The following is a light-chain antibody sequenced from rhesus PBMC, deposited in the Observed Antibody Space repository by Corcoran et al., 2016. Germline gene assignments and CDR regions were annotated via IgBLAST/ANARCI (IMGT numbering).Light chain of an antibody. CDR2: NAC. Sequence: DIQMTQSPSSLSASVGDRVTITCRASQDINSYLAWDQQRPGKAPKPLSYNACNLESGVPSRFSGSGSGTEFTLTRSRLQPEAFATYYCQPYNRNPRTFGQGPKVELK. CDR1: QDINSY. J-gene: IGKJ1*01. V-gene: IGKV1-37*01. CDR3: QPYNRNPRT.